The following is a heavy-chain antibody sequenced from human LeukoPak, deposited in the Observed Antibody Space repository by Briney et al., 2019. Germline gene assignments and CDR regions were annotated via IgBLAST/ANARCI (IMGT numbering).Heavy chain of an antibody. CDR2: ISAYNGNT. D-gene: IGHD2-15*01. CDR1: GYTFTSYG. J-gene: IGHJ5*02. CDR3: ARDRGLSCRGGTCSMES. V-gene: IGHV1-18*01. Sequence: ASVKVSCKASGYTFTSYGISWVRQAPGQGLEWMGCISAYNGNTNYAQKLQGRVTMTTDTSTSTAYMELRSLRSDDTAVYYCARDRGLSCRGGTCSMESWGQGTLVTVSS.